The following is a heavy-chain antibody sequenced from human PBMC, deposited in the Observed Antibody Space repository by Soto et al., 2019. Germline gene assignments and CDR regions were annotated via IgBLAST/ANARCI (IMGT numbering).Heavy chain of an antibody. D-gene: IGHD5-18*01. CDR1: GGTFSTYA. J-gene: IGHJ1*01. Sequence: QVQLVQSGAEVKKPESSVKVSCKAPGGTFSTYAISWVRQAPGQGLEWMGGIIPMLGTANYAQRFQDRVTITPDESTNPVYMELSSLRSEDTAVYFCASGIQLWLRRINNGYSGWGQGTLVTVSS. V-gene: IGHV1-69*05. CDR2: IIPMLGTA. CDR3: ASGIQLWLRRINNGYSG.